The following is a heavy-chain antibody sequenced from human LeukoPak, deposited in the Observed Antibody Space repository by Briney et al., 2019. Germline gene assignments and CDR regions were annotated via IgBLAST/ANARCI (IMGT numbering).Heavy chain of an antibody. CDR2: IYFPGHT. J-gene: IGHJ4*02. V-gene: IGHV4-59*08. CDR3: ARQGGTYFPHFDV. CDR1: GGSISGDY. Sequence: SETLSLTCTVSGGSISGDYWSWIRQSPGKELELIGYIYFPGHTNYKPSLRSRVTISGDTSKNVFSLTRNSVTAADTAIYYCARQGGTYFPHFDVWGPGTLVTVSS. D-gene: IGHD2/OR15-2a*01.